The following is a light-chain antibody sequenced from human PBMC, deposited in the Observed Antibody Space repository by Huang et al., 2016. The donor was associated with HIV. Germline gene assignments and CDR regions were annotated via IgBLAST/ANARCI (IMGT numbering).Light chain of an antibody. CDR3: QQSYSNTFT. CDR1: QSISSY. V-gene: IGKV1-39*01. J-gene: IGKJ3*01. Sequence: DIQMTQSPSSLSASVGDRVIITCRASQSISSYLNWYQQQPGKAPNLLIYAASSLQSGVPSRFSGSGSGTDFTLTIRSLQPEEFATYYCQQSYSNTFTFGGGTKVDVK. CDR2: AAS.